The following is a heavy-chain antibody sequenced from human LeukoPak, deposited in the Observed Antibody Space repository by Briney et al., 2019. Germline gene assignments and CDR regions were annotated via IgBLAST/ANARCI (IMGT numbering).Heavy chain of an antibody. CDR1: GYTFTGYY. CDR2: INPNSGGT. CDR3: ARGYSSGWYIWFDP. Sequence: GASVKVTCKASGYTFTGYYMHWVRQAPGQGLEWMGWINPNSGGTNYAQKFQGRVTMTRDTSISTAYMELSRLRSDDTAVYYCARGYSSGWYIWFDPWGQGTMVTVSS. J-gene: IGHJ5*02. D-gene: IGHD6-19*01. V-gene: IGHV1-2*02.